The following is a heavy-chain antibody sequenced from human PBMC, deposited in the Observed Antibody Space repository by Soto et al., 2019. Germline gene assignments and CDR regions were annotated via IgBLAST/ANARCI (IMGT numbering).Heavy chain of an antibody. D-gene: IGHD2-2*01. CDR2: ISGSGGST. CDR3: AKVGYCSSTSCPSMY. J-gene: IGHJ4*02. Sequence: EVQLLESGGGLVQPGGSLRLSCAASGFTFSGYAMSWVRQAPGKGLEWVSAISGSGGSTYYADSVKGRFTISRDNSKNTLYLQMNSLRAEDTAVYYCAKVGYCSSTSCPSMYWGQGTLVTVSS. CDR1: GFTFSGYA. V-gene: IGHV3-23*01.